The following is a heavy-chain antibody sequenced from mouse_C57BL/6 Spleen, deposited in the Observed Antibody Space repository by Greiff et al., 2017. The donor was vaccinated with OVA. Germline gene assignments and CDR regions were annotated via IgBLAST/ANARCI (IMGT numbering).Heavy chain of an antibody. J-gene: IGHJ4*01. D-gene: IGHD2-5*01. CDR3: ARKGNSNPSMDY. Sequence: VKLMESGPGLVQPSQSLSITCTVSGFSLTSYGVHWVRQSPGKGLEWLGVIWSGGSTDYNAAFISRLSISKDNSKRQVFFKMNSLQADDTAIYYCARKGNSNPSMDYWGQGTSVTVSS. CDR1: GFSLTSYG. CDR2: IWSGGST. V-gene: IGHV2-2*01.